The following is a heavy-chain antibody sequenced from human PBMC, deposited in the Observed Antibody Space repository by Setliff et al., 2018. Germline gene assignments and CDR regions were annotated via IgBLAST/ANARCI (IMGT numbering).Heavy chain of an antibody. D-gene: IGHD3-10*01. CDR1: GFTFSSYG. V-gene: IGHV3-33*06. CDR3: AKNGFGVVALGVNNWFDP. Sequence: GGSLRLSCAASGFTFSSYGMHWVRQAPGKGLEWVAVIWYDGSNKYYADFVKGRFTISRDNSKNTLYLQMNSLRAEDTAVYYCAKNGFGVVALGVNNWFDPWGQGTLVTVSS. CDR2: IWYDGSNK. J-gene: IGHJ5*02.